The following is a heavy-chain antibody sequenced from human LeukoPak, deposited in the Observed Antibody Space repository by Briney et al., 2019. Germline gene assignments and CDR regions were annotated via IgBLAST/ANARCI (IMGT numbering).Heavy chain of an antibody. CDR2: IYTSGST. V-gene: IGHV4-61*02. Sequence: SETLSLTCTVSGGSISSGSYYWSWIRQPAGKGLEWIGRIYTSGSTNYNPSLKSRVTISVDTSKNQFSLKLSSVTAADTAVYYCARDLRNDMDVWGQGTTVTVSS. CDR1: GGSISSGSYY. J-gene: IGHJ6*02. CDR3: ARDLRNDMDV.